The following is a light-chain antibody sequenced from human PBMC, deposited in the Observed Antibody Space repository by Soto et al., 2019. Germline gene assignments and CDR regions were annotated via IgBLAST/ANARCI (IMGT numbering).Light chain of an antibody. J-gene: IGKJ5*01. CDR2: DTA. CDR3: QQYSQWPT. V-gene: IGKV3-15*01. CDR1: ESVSGN. Sequence: EIVMTQSPVTLSVSPGERATLSCRASESVSGNLAWYQQKPGQAPRLLIYDTASRATAIPARFSGSGSGTEFTLTISSLQSEDFAFYYCQQYSQWPTFGQGTRLEIK.